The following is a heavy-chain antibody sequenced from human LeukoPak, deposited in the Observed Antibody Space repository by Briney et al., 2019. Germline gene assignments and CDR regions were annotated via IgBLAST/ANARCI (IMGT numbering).Heavy chain of an antibody. J-gene: IGHJ4*02. CDR2: VWYDGINK. Sequence: GGSLRLSCAASRFTFSRYGMHWVRQAPGKGLEWVAVVWYDGINKFSADSVKGRFTISRDTSNNTLYLQMDSLRIEDTAVYYCARDAVVGATRGGDFHNWGRGPLITVSS. CDR1: RFTFSRYG. D-gene: IGHD1-26*01. V-gene: IGHV3-33*01. CDR3: ARDAVVGATRGGDFHN.